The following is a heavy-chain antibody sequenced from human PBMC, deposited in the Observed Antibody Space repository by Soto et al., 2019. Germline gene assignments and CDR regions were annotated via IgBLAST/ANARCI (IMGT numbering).Heavy chain of an antibody. CDR1: GIIFSRHL. CDR3: ARHKSGGGSYPFDF. V-gene: IGHV5-10-1*01. CDR2: LNPKDSFA. J-gene: IGHJ5*01. D-gene: IGHD3-10*01. Sequence: PWESLKITCRTSGIIFSRHLLSMVRQMPGKGLALMGMLNPKDSFASYSPSFRGHVTISPHTSVTTAYLNSSSLKISDTAINYFARHKSGGGSYPFDFWRQGNLV.